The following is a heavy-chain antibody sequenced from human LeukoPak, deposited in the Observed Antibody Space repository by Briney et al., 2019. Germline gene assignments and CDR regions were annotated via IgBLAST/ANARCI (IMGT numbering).Heavy chain of an antibody. V-gene: IGHV3-33*01. CDR1: GFSFSTYG. J-gene: IGHJ4*02. CDR3: ARDQGCSSTNCYSLFFHY. Sequence: GGSLRLSCAASGFSFSTYGMHWVRQAPGKGLEWVALIWYDGSNKYYADSVKGRFTISRDNSKNTLYLQMNSLRAEDTAVYYCARDQGCSSTNCYSLFFHYWGQGTLVTVSS. D-gene: IGHD2-2*01. CDR2: IWYDGSNK.